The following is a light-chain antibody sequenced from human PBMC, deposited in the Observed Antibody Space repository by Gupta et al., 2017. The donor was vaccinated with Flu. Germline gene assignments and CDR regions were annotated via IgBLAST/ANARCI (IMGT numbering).Light chain of an antibody. J-gene: IGLJ2*01. Sequence: QSVLTQPPSASGTPGQRVTISCSGSSSNIGSNSVNWYQQFPGTAPKLLIYNNNQRPSGVPDRFSGSKSGTSASLAISGLQSEDEADDYCAAWDDSLNARVVFGGGTKLTVL. CDR3: AAWDDSLNARVV. CDR1: SSNIGSNS. V-gene: IGLV1-44*01. CDR2: NNN.